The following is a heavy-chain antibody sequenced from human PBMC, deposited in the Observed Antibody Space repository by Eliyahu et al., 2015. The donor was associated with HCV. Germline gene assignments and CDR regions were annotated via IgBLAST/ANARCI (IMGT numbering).Heavy chain of an antibody. CDR3: AKETTLDY. D-gene: IGHD4-17*01. Sequence: EVQLLESGGGLVQPGGSLRLSCAASGFTFSTYAMXWVRQAPGKGLEWVSRISDSGDSTHYADSVKGRFTNSRDNSKNTLYLQMNSLRAEDTALYYCAKETTLDYWGQGTLVTVSS. CDR1: GFTFSTYA. J-gene: IGHJ4*02. V-gene: IGHV3-23*01. CDR2: ISDSGDST.